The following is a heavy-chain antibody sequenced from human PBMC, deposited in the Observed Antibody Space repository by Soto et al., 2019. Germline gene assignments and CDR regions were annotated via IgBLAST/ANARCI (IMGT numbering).Heavy chain of an antibody. D-gene: IGHD3-9*01. Sequence: QVQLVQSGAEVKKPGSSVKVSCKASGGTFSSYAISWVRQAPGQGLEWMGRIIPIFGTANYAQKFQGRVTITADESTSTAYMELSSLRSEDTAVYYCARVMEYDIFTGDYYGMDVWGQGTTVTVSS. J-gene: IGHJ6*02. CDR1: GGTFSSYA. V-gene: IGHV1-69*15. CDR2: IIPIFGTA. CDR3: ARVMEYDIFTGDYYGMDV.